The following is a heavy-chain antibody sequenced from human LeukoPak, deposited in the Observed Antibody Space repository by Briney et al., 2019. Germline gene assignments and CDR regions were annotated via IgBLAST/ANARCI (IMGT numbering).Heavy chain of an antibody. D-gene: IGHD3-16*01. CDR2: IIPILGIA. J-gene: IGHJ4*02. CDR1: VGTFSSYA. CDR3: ARSTGVPKFGFDY. Sequence: SVNVSCKASVGTFSSYAISWVRQAPGQGLEWMGRIIPILGIANYAQKFQGRVTITADKSTSTAYMELSSLRSEDTAVYYCARSTGVPKFGFDYWGQGTLVTVSS. V-gene: IGHV1-69*04.